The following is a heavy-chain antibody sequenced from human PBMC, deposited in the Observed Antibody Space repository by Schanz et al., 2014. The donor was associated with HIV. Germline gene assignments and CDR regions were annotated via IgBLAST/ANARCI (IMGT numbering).Heavy chain of an antibody. D-gene: IGHD3-3*01. V-gene: IGHV3-23*01. CDR3: AREHYGNFWNNRALDL. J-gene: IGHJ3*01. CDR1: GFTITSYG. CDR2: ISAGVGTA. Sequence: EVQLLESGGGLVQPGGSLRLSCAVSGFTITSYGMSWVRQAPGKGLEWVSTISAGVGTASYADSVKGRFTISRDNSKNTLSLQMNSLRVEDTAEYYCAREHYGNFWNNRALDLWGQGTMVTVSS.